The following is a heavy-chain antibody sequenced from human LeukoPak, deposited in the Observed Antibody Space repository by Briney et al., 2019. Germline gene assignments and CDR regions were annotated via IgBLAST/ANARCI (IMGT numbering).Heavy chain of an antibody. CDR1: VFTFINYA. D-gene: IGHD2-21*01. J-gene: IGHJ3*02. CDR2: IGSIGGSS. CDR3: AGGGSLYHYGGVLKDAFDI. V-gene: IGHV3-64*01. Sequence: GGSLRLSSAASVFTFINYAMQWVCQAPGKGLEFVSAIGSIGGSSYYAKSVKGRFSISRDNSRNTVFLQTGSLRAEDMAVYYCAGGGSLYHYGGVLKDAFDIWGRGTMVTVSS.